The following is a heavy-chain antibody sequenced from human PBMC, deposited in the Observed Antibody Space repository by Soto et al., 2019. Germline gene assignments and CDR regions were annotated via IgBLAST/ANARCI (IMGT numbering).Heavy chain of an antibody. V-gene: IGHV1-8*01. Sequence: GASVKVSCKASGHTFTSYDINWVRQATGQGLEWMGWMNPNSGNTGYAQKFQGRVTMTRNTSISTAYMELSSLRSEDTAVYYCARVPRFLEWPFSTDYWGQGTLVTVSS. CDR1: GHTFTSYD. CDR2: MNPNSGNT. J-gene: IGHJ4*02. CDR3: ARVPRFLEWPFSTDY. D-gene: IGHD3-3*01.